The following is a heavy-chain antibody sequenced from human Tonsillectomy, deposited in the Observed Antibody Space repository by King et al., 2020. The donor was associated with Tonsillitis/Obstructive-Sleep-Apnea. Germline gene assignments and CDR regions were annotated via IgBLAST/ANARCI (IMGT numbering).Heavy chain of an antibody. J-gene: IGHJ4*02. CDR2: INHSGST. CDR1: GGSFSGYY. Sequence: VQLQQWGAGLLKPSETLSLTCAVYGGSFSGYYWSWIRHPPGKGLEWIGEINHSGSTNYNPSLKSRVTISVDTSKNQFSLKLSSVTAADTAVYYCARGRYNWNSDWGQGTLVTVSS. CDR3: ARGRYNWNSD. D-gene: IGHD1-7*01. V-gene: IGHV4-34*01.